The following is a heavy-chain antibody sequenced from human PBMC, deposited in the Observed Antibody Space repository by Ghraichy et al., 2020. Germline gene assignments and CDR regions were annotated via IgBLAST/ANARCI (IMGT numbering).Heavy chain of an antibody. V-gene: IGHV1-2*04. J-gene: IGHJ6*02. D-gene: IGHD3-3*01. CDR3: ARGSRITIFGVVIPRYYYYGMDV. CDR2: INPNSGGT. Sequence: ASVKVSCKASGYTFTGYYMHWVRQAPGQGLEWMGWINPNSGGTNYAQKFQGWVTMTRDTSISTAYMELSRLRSDDTAVYYCARGSRITIFGVVIPRYYYYGMDVWGQGTTVIVSS. CDR1: GYTFTGYY.